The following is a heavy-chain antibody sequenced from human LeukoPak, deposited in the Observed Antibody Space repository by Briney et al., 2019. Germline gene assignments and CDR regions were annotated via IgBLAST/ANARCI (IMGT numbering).Heavy chain of an antibody. CDR3: ARLRAGYSSSWYVDY. D-gene: IGHD6-13*01. V-gene: IGHV4-34*01. Sequence: SETLSLTCAVYGGSFSGYYWSWIRQPPGKGLEWIGEINHSGSTNYNPSLKSRVTISIDTSKNQFSLKLSSVTAADTAVYYCARLRAGYSSSWYVDYWGQGTLVTVSS. CDR2: INHSGST. J-gene: IGHJ4*02. CDR1: GGSFSGYY.